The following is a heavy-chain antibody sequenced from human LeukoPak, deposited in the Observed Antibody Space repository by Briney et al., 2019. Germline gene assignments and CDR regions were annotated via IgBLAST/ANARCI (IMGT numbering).Heavy chain of an antibody. D-gene: IGHD5-24*01. CDR2: ISASGDTI. J-gene: IGHJ4*02. CDR3: AARSVASNPEAY. Sequence: GGSLRLSCAVSGFTFSDHYMSWNRQAPGKGLEWVSYISASGDTIYYADSVKGRFTISRDNARNSLYLQMSSLRAEDTAVYYCAARSVASNPEAYWGQGTLVTVSS. CDR1: GFTFSDHY. V-gene: IGHV3-11*01.